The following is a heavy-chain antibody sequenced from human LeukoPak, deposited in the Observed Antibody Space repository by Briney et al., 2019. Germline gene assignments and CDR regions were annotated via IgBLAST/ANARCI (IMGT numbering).Heavy chain of an antibody. CDR1: GFTFGDYA. CDR3: TSFGDYVWGSYRYFDY. J-gene: IGHJ4*02. Sequence: GGSLRLSCTASGFTFGDYAVSWFRQASGKGLEWVGFIRSKAYGGTTEYAASVKGRFTISRDDSKSIAYLQMNSLKTEDTAVYYCTSFGDYVWGSYRYFDYWGQGTLVTVSS. D-gene: IGHD3-16*02. V-gene: IGHV3-49*03. CDR2: IRSKAYGGTT.